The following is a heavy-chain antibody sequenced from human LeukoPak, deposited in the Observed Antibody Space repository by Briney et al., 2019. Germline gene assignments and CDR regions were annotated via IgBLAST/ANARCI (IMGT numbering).Heavy chain of an antibody. CDR1: GFTFSSYA. V-gene: IGHV3-23*01. J-gene: IGHJ4*02. CDR3: ARDGGYSYGYSFDY. Sequence: GSLLLSCAASGFTFSSYAMSWVRQAPGKGLEWVSAISGSGGSTYYADSVKGRFTISRDNSKNTLYLQMNSLRAEDTAVYYCARDGGYSYGYSFDYWGQGTLVTVSS. CDR2: ISGSGGST. D-gene: IGHD5-18*01.